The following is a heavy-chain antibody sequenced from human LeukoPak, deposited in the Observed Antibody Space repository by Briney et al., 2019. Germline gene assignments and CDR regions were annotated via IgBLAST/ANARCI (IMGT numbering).Heavy chain of an antibody. J-gene: IGHJ4*02. Sequence: GASVKVSCKASGYTFTRFYIHWVRQAPGQGLEWMGIINPSGGSGNNAQKFQGRVTMTRDMSTSTAYMELRSLRSDDTAVYYCARDLRGSSVDYWGQGTLVTVSS. V-gene: IGHV1-46*01. CDR3: ARDLRGSSVDY. CDR2: INPSGGSG. CDR1: GYTFTRFY. D-gene: IGHD6-19*01.